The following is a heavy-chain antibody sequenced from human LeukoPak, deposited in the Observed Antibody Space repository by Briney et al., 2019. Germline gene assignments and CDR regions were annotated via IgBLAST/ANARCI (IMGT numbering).Heavy chain of an antibody. CDR3: ARFGRKMTAVKRGPNWFDP. J-gene: IGHJ5*02. D-gene: IGHD4-17*01. Sequence: SETLSLTCTVSGGSISSSSYYWGWIRQPPGKGLEWIGNIYYSGSTNYNSSLKSRVTISVDTSKNQFSLKLSSVTAADTAVYYCARFGRKMTAVKRGPNWFDPWGQGTLVTVSS. CDR1: GGSISSSSYY. V-gene: IGHV4-39*07. CDR2: IYYSGST.